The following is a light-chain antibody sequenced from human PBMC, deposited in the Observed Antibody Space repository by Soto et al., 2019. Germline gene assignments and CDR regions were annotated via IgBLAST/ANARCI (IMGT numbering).Light chain of an antibody. Sequence: QSAVTQPPSASATPGQRVTISCSGSSSNIRSNTVNWYQQLPGTAPKLLIYTNNQRPSGVPDRFSGSKSGTSASLAISGLQSDDEADYYCAAWDDSLNGPVFGGGTKVTVL. J-gene: IGLJ3*02. CDR1: SSNIRSNT. V-gene: IGLV1-44*01. CDR3: AAWDDSLNGPV. CDR2: TNN.